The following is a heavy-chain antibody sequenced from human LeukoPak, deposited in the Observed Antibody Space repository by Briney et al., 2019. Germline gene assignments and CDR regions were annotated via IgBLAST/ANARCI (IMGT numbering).Heavy chain of an antibody. V-gene: IGHV1-2*02. Sequence: ASVKVSCKASGYTFTGYYMHWVRQAPGQGLEWMGWINPNSGGTNYAQKFQGRVTMTRDTSISTAYMELSRLRSDDTAVYYCVRPPFLRGYSYGFWGQGTLVTVSS. CDR2: INPNSGGT. J-gene: IGHJ4*02. D-gene: IGHD5-18*01. CDR3: VRPPFLRGYSYGF. CDR1: GYTFTGYY.